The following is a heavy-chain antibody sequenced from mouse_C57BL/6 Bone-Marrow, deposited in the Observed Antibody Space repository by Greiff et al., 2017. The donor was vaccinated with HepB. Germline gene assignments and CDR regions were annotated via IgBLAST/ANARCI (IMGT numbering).Heavy chain of an antibody. V-gene: IGHV3-6*01. Sequence: EVKLQESGPGLVKPSQSLSLTCSVTGYSITSGYYWNWIRQFPGNKLEWMGYISYDGSNNYNPSLKNRISITRDTSKNQFFLMLNSVTTEDTATYYCARDSNYDYWGQGTTLTVSS. J-gene: IGHJ2*01. CDR2: ISYDGSN. CDR1: GYSITSGYY. CDR3: ARDSNYDY. D-gene: IGHD2-5*01.